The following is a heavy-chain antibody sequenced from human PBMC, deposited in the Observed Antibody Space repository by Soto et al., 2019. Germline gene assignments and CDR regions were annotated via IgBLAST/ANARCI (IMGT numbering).Heavy chain of an antibody. V-gene: IGHV4-34*01. J-gene: IGHJ4*02. Sequence: SETLSLTCAVYGGSFSGYYWSWIRQPPGKGLEWIGEINHSGSTNYNPSLKSRVTISVDTSKNQFSLKLSSVTAADTAVYYCARSSFRYSSSLGYWGQGTLVTVSS. D-gene: IGHD6-13*01. CDR1: GGSFSGYY. CDR3: ARSSFRYSSSLGY. CDR2: INHSGST.